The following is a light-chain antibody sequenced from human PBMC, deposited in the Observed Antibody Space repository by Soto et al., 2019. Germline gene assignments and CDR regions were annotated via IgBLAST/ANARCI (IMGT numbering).Light chain of an antibody. CDR2: STN. V-gene: IGLV1-44*01. CDR3: AAWDDSLNGPV. CDR1: SSNIGSNI. J-gene: IGLJ3*02. Sequence: VLTQPPSASGTPGQGVTISCSGSSSNIGSNIVNWYQQLPGTAPKVLIYSTNQRPSGVPDRFSGSKSGTSASLAISGLQSEDEADYYCAAWDDSLNGPVFGGGTKLTVL.